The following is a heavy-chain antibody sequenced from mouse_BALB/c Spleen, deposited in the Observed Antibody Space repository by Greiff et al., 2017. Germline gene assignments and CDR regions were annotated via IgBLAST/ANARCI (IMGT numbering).Heavy chain of an antibody. CDR3: ARWGVRRLAMDY. CDR2: IYPGDGDT. V-gene: IGHV1-82*01. CDR1: GYAFSSSW. J-gene: IGHJ4*01. Sequence: VQLQQSGPELVKPGASVKISCKASGYAFSSSWMNWVKQRPGQGLEWIGRIYPGDGDTNYNGKFKGKATLTADKSSSTAYMQLSSLTSVDSAVYFCARWGVRRLAMDYWGQGTSVTVAS. D-gene: IGHD2-14*01.